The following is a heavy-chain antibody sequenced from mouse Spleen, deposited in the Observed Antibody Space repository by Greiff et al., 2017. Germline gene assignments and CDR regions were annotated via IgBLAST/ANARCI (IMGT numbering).Heavy chain of an antibody. Sequence: QVQLQQPGAELVKPGASVKMSCKASGYTFTSYWITWVKQRPGQGLEWIGDIYPGSGSTNYNEKFKSKATLTVDTSSSTAYMQLSSLTSEDTAVYYSARYYADSSYGFAYWGQGTLVTVSA. CDR2: IYPGSGST. V-gene: IGHV1-55*01. D-gene: IGHD1-1*01. CDR1: GYTFTSYW. J-gene: IGHJ3*01. CDR3: ARYYADSSYGFAY.